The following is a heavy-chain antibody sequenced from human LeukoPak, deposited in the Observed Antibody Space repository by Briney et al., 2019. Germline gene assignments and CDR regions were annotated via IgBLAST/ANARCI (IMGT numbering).Heavy chain of an antibody. CDR2: IDPNSGGT. Sequence: ASVKVSCEASGYTFTGYYMHWVRQAPGQGLEWMGWIDPNSGGTNYAQKFQGRVTMTRDTSISTAYMELSRLRSDDTAVYYCARADLVGTMLVVVMDYWGQGTLVTVSS. CDR1: GYTFTGYY. J-gene: IGHJ4*02. V-gene: IGHV1-2*02. CDR3: ARADLVGTMLVVVMDY. D-gene: IGHD3-22*01.